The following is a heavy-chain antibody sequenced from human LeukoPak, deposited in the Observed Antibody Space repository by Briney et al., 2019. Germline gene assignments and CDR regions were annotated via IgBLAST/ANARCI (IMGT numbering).Heavy chain of an antibody. CDR3: ARAEVRGVINN. D-gene: IGHD3-10*01. J-gene: IGHJ4*02. CDR1: GGSISSGDYY. V-gene: IGHV4-30-4*01. Sequence: SQTLSLTCTVSGGSISSGDYYWSWIRQPPGKGLEWIGYIYYSGSTYYNPSLKSRVTISVDTSKNQFSLKLGSVTAADTAVYDCARAEVRGVINNWGQGTLVTVSS. CDR2: IYYSGST.